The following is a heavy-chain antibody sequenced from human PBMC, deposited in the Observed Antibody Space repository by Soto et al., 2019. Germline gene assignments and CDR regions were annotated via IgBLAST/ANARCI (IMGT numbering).Heavy chain of an antibody. J-gene: IGHJ4*02. CDR2: IVVGSGNT. V-gene: IGHV1-58*01. CDR3: SAVGGSCDYLDY. D-gene: IGHD1-26*01. CDR1: GFSFSSSG. Sequence: SVKVTWKASGFSFSSSGVVWVRQARGQRLERIGWIVVGSGNTNYAQKLQERVTITRDMSTSTAYMELSSLRSEDTAVYFCSAVGGSCDYLDYWSQGTLDTVSS.